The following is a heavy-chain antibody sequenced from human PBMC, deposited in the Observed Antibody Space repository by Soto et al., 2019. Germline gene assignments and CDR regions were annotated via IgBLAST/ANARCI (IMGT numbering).Heavy chain of an antibody. CDR1: GYTFTGYY. Sequence: QVQLVQSGAEVKKPGASVKVSCKASGYTFTGYYMHWVRQAPGQGLEWMGWINANSGGTKYAQKFQGCVTMTRDTSISTAYMELSRLRSDDTAVYYCARDQGQQLYQGAFDYWGQGTLVTVSS. D-gene: IGHD6-13*01. V-gene: IGHV1-2*04. J-gene: IGHJ4*02. CDR3: ARDQGQQLYQGAFDY. CDR2: INANSGGT.